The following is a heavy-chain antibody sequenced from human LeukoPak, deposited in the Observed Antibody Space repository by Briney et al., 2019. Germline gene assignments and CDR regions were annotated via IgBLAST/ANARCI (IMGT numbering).Heavy chain of an antibody. J-gene: IGHJ5*02. CDR3: ATDRGYYGSGSWFDP. CDR1: GYTLTELS. V-gene: IGHV1-24*01. CDR2: FDPEDGET. Sequence: ASVKVSCKVSGYTLTELSMHWVRRAPGKGLEWMGGFDPEDGETIYAQKFQGRVTMTEDTSTDTAYMELSSLRSEDTAVYYCATDRGYYGSGSWFDPWGQGTLVTVSS. D-gene: IGHD3-10*01.